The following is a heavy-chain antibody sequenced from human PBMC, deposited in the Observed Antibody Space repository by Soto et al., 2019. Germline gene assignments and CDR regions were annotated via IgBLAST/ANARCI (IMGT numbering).Heavy chain of an antibody. CDR3: ARDHYYDSSGYYYSVFDY. D-gene: IGHD3-22*01. Sequence: GASVKVSCKASGYTFTGYYIHWVRQAPGQGLEWMGWINPNSGGTNYAQKFQGWVTMTRDTSISTAYMELSRLRSDDTAVYYCARDHYYDSSGYYYSVFDYWGQGTMVTV. CDR2: INPNSGGT. CDR1: GYTFTGYY. J-gene: IGHJ4*02. V-gene: IGHV1-2*04.